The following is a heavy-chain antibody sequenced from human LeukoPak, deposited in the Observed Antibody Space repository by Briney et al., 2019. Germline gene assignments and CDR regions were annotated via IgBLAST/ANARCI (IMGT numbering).Heavy chain of an antibody. J-gene: IGHJ4*02. CDR3: AKGPNESSNYLFDY. CDR2: ITGSGGGT. V-gene: IGHV3-23*01. Sequence: GGSLRLSCAASGFTFSSYAMSWVRQAPGKGLEWVSVITGSGGGTYYADSVKGRFTISRDNSKNMLYVQMTSPGAEDTAVYYCAKGPNESSNYLFDYWGQGTLVSVSS. D-gene: IGHD4-11*01. CDR1: GFTFSSYA.